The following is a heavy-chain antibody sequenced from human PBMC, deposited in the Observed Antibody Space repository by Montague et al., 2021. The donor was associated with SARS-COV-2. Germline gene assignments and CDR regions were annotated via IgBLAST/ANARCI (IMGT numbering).Heavy chain of an antibody. Sequence: SSSASGFTFSSYGMHWVRQAPGKGLEWVAVIWYDGSNKYYADSVKGRFTISRDNSKNTLYLQMNSLRAEDTAVYYCARIVSFYYGMDVWGQGTTVTVSS. CDR2: IWYDGSNK. J-gene: IGHJ6*02. CDR3: ARIVSFYYGMDV. D-gene: IGHD3-16*02. CDR1: GFTFSSYG. V-gene: IGHV3-33*01.